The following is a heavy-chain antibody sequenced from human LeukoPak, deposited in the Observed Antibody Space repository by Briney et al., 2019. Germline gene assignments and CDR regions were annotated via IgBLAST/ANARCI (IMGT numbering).Heavy chain of an antibody. CDR3: AKGSARQTYYFDY. J-gene: IGHJ4*02. V-gene: IGHV3-23*01. Sequence: PGGSLRLSCAASGFTFSSYAMSWLRQAPGKGLEWASAISGSGGSTYYADSVKGRFTISRDNSKNTLYLQMNSLRAEDTAVYYCAKGSARQTYYFDYWGQGTLVTVSS. CDR2: ISGSGGST. CDR1: GFTFSSYA.